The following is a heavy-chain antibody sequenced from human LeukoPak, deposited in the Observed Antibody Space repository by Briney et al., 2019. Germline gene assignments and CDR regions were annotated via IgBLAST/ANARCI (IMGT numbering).Heavy chain of an antibody. J-gene: IGHJ4*02. Sequence: SETLSLTCTVSGGSISWSSYYWGWIRQPPGKGLEWIGSIYYSGTTYSNPSLKSRVTISVDTSKNQFSLKLRSVTAADTAVYYCARQNDRSHDYWGQGTLVTVSS. D-gene: IGHD1-1*01. V-gene: IGHV4-39*01. CDR1: GGSISWSSYY. CDR2: IYYSGTT. CDR3: ARQNDRSHDY.